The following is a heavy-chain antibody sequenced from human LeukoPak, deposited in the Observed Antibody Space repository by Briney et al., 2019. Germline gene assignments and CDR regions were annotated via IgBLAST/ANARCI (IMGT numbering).Heavy chain of an antibody. CDR2: ISYDGSNK. J-gene: IGHJ4*02. Sequence: GGSLRLSCAASGFTFSSYAMHWVRQAPGKGLEWVAVISYDGSNKYYADSVKGRFTISRDNSKNTLYLQMNSLRAEDTAVYYCARDDYDNSGYYYFDYWGQGTLVTVSS. CDR3: ARDDYDNSGYYYFDY. CDR1: GFTFSSYA. V-gene: IGHV3-30*04. D-gene: IGHD3-22*01.